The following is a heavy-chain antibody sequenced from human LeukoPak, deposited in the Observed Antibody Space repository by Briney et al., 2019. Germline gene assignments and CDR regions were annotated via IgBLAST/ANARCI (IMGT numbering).Heavy chain of an antibody. V-gene: IGHV3-7*03. CDR2: IKTDGSQI. CDR3: ATTREGIAVKYFQH. J-gene: IGHJ1*01. CDR1: GFTFSSYW. Sequence: GGSLRLSCVASGFTFSSYWMTWVRQAPGKGLEWVANIKTDGSQIYYVDSVKGRFTISRDNAKNSLYLQMNSLRAEDTAVYYCATTREGIAVKYFQHWGQGTLVTVSS. D-gene: IGHD6-19*01.